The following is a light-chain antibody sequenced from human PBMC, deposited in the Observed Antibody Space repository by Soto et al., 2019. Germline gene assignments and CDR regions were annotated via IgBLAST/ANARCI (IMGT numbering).Light chain of an antibody. J-gene: IGKJ4*01. Sequence: EVVLMQSPGTLSLSPGGRATLSCRASQSVSSNYLAWYQLKPGQAARLLIYGASSRATGIPDRFSGSGSGTDFTLTISRLEPEDFAVYYCQQYGSSPLTFGGGTKVDIK. CDR2: GAS. CDR1: QSVSSNY. V-gene: IGKV3-20*01. CDR3: QQYGSSPLT.